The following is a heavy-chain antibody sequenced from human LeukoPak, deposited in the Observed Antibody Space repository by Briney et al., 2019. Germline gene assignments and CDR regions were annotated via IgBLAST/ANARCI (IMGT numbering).Heavy chain of an antibody. CDR3: ARGFSESFTIAPKRGYYFDY. CDR2: TYYRSKWYN. Sequence: SQTLSLTCAISGDSVSSNSAAWNWIRQPPSRGLEWLGRTYYRSKWYNDYAVSVKSRITINPDTSKNQFSLQLNSVTPEDTAVYYCARGFSESFTIAPKRGYYFDYWGQGTLVTVSS. CDR1: GDSVSSNSAA. V-gene: IGHV6-1*01. J-gene: IGHJ4*02. D-gene: IGHD1-26*01.